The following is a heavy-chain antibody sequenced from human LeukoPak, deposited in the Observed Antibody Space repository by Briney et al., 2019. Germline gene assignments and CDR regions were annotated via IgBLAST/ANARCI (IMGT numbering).Heavy chain of an antibody. CDR1: GFTFSSYS. D-gene: IGHD3-3*01. Sequence: GGSLRLSCAASGFTFSSYSMNWVRQAPGKGLEWVSSISSSSSYIYYADSVKGRLTISRDNAKNSLYLQMNSLRAEDTAVYYRARDPVPDFWSGPSTPGYDYWGQGTLVTVSS. V-gene: IGHV3-21*01. CDR2: ISSSSSYI. J-gene: IGHJ4*02. CDR3: ARDPVPDFWSGPSTPGYDY.